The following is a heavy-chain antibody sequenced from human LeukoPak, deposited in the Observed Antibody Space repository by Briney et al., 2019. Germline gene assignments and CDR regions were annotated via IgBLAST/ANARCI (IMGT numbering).Heavy chain of an antibody. CDR3: ARGPQFSGPGWFDP. Sequence: GGSLRLSCAASGFTFSGYDMTWVRQAPGKGLECVSSITFSSSHIYYADSVKGRFTISRDNTKDSLYLQMNSLRAEDTAIYYCARGPQFSGPGWFDPWGQGTLVTVSS. CDR1: GFTFSGYD. D-gene: IGHD3-10*01. V-gene: IGHV3-21*01. J-gene: IGHJ5*02. CDR2: ITFSSSHI.